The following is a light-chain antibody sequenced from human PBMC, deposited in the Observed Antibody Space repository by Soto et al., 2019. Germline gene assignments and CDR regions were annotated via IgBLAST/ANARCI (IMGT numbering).Light chain of an antibody. V-gene: IGKV3-11*01. CDR3: QQRSNWIS. CDR2: DAS. Sequence: EIVMTQSPATLSVSPGVRATLSCRASQSISDTLAWYQQKPGQAPRLLIYDASNRATGIPARFSGSGSGTDFTLTISSLEPEDFAVYYCQQRSNWISFGQGTRLEIK. J-gene: IGKJ5*01. CDR1: QSISDT.